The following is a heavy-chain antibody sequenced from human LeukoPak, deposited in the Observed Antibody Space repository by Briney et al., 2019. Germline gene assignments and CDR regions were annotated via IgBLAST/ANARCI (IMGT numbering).Heavy chain of an antibody. CDR2: INPNSGGT. D-gene: IGHD6-19*01. V-gene: IGHV1-2*06. CDR3: ASSGPVSSGFDY. CDR1: GYTFTGYY. Sequence: GASVKVSCKASGYTFTGYYIHWVRQAPGQGLEWMGRINPNSGGTNYAQKLQGRVTMTTDTSTSTAYMELRSLRSDDTAVYYCASSGPVSSGFDYWGQGTLVTVSS. J-gene: IGHJ4*02.